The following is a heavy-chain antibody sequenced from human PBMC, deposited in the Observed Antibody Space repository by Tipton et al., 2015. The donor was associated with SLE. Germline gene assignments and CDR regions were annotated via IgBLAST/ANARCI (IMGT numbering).Heavy chain of an antibody. CDR3: ASQIRPFPPGDWIDP. CDR2: IYHRGTT. V-gene: IGHV4-4*02. D-gene: IGHD1-14*01. CDR1: GGSISSNYW. J-gene: IGHJ5*02. Sequence: TPSLTCAVSGGSISSNYWWSWVRQSPGKGLEWIGEIYHRGTTNYNPSLNSRGTISLDKSRNQFSLKLTSVTAADTAAYYCASQIRPFPPGDWIDPWGQGTLVTVST.